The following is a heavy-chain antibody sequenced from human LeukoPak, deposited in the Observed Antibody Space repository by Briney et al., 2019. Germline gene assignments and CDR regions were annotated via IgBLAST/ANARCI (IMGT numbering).Heavy chain of an antibody. V-gene: IGHV3-11*01. CDR1: GFTFSDYY. CDR2: ISSSGSTI. J-gene: IGHJ4*02. D-gene: IGHD2-15*01. Sequence: PGGSLRLSCAASGFTFSDYYMSWIRQAPGKGLEWVSYISSSGSTIYYADSVKGRFTISRDNAKNSLYPQMNSLRAEDTAVYYCARCVARSGGSCYFEFWGQGTLVTVSS. CDR3: ARCVARSGGSCYFEF.